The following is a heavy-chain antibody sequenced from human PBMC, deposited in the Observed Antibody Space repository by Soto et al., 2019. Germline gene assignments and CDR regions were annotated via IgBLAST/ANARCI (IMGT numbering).Heavy chain of an antibody. CDR1: GFTFSSYS. CDR2: ISSSSSTI. CDR3: SREGSFFDFWSGYYRGYYYMDV. Sequence: PGGSLRLSCAASGFTFSSYSMNWVRQAPGKGLEWVSYISSSSSTIYYADSVKGRFTISRDNAKNSLYLQMNSLRAEDTAVYYCSREGSFFDFWSGYYRGYYYMDVWGKGTQDTVSS. D-gene: IGHD3-3*01. V-gene: IGHV3-48*01. J-gene: IGHJ6*03.